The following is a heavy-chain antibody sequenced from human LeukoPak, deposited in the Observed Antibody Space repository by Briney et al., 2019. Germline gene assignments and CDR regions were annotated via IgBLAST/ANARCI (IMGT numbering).Heavy chain of an antibody. CDR1: GGSFSGYY. D-gene: IGHD3-16*01. V-gene: IGHV4-34*01. Sequence: SETLSLTCAVYGGSFSGYYWSWIRQPPGKGLEWIGEINHSGSTNYNPSLKSQVTISVDTSKNQFSLKLSSVTAADTAVYYCARGGGSYYYGMDVWGKGTTVTVSS. J-gene: IGHJ6*04. CDR3: ARGGGSYYYGMDV. CDR2: INHSGST.